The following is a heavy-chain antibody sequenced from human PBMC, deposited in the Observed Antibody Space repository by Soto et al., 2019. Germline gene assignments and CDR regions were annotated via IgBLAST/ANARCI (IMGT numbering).Heavy chain of an antibody. CDR3: AKDHRDGYNPDY. CDR2: ISYDGSNK. J-gene: IGHJ4*02. Sequence: QVPLVESGGGVVQPGRSLRLSCAASGFTFSSYGMHWVRQAPGKGLEWVAVISYDGSNKYYADSVKGRFTISRDNSKNTLYLQMNSLRDEDTAVYYCAKDHRDGYNPDYWGQGTLVTVSS. V-gene: IGHV3-30*18. CDR1: GFTFSSYG. D-gene: IGHD5-12*01.